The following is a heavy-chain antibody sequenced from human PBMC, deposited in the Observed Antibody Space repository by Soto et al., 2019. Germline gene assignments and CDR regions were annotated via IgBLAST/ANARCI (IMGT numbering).Heavy chain of an antibody. Sequence: SLILSFAASGFTFSSYAMSWVRQAPGKGLEWVSAISGSGGSTYYADSVKGRFTISRDNSKNTLYLQMNSLRAEDTAVYYCAKLNYFWTGYSNSQNLDYWGQGTLVTVSS. J-gene: IGHJ4*02. CDR3: AKLNYFWTGYSNSQNLDY. V-gene: IGHV3-23*01. D-gene: IGHD3-3*01. CDR1: GFTFSSYA. CDR2: ISGSGGST.